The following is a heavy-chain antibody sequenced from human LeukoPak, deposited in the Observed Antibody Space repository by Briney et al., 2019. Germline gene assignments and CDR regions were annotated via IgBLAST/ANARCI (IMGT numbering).Heavy chain of an antibody. Sequence: ASVKVSCKASGSTLTSFDISWVRQAPGQGLEWMGWISAYNGNTIYAQKLQGRVTLTTDTSTSTAYMELRSLSSDDTAVYYCARGGGAWNSGYDYYYYGMDVWGQGTTVTVSS. D-gene: IGHD5-12*01. CDR1: GSTLTSFD. CDR2: ISAYNGNT. J-gene: IGHJ6*02. V-gene: IGHV1-18*01. CDR3: ARGGGAWNSGYDYYYYGMDV.